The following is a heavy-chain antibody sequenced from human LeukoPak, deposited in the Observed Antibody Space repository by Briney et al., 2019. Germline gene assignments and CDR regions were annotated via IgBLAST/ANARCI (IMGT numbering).Heavy chain of an antibody. Sequence: GSLRLSCAASGFTFINSGMHWVRQAPGKGLEWVAAISDDGINKYYADSVKGRFTISRDNSKNTLYLQMNSLRVEDTAVYYCAKEECSSTSCYIPYWGQGTLVTVSS. V-gene: IGHV3-30*18. CDR1: GFTFINSG. D-gene: IGHD2-2*02. CDR3: AKEECSSTSCYIPY. J-gene: IGHJ4*02. CDR2: ISDDGINK.